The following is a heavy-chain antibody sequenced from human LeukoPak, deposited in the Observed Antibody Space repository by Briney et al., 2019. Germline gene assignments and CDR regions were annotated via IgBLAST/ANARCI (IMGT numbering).Heavy chain of an antibody. Sequence: SETLSLTCAVYGGSFSGYYWSWIRQPPGKGLEWIGEINHSGSTNYNPSLKSRDTISVDTSKNQFSLKLSSVTAADTAVYYCARGGYSYGYPYWGQGTLVTVSS. CDR2: INHSGST. V-gene: IGHV4-34*01. D-gene: IGHD5-18*01. CDR3: ARGGYSYGYPY. CDR1: GGSFSGYY. J-gene: IGHJ4*02.